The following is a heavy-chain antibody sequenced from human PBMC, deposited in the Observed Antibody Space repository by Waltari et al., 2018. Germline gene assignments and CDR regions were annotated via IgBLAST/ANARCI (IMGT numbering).Heavy chain of an antibody. CDR2: IKEDGSEK. Sequence: EVQLVESGGDSVQPGGSLRLSCAASGFIFSNYWMTWVCQAPGKGLEWVAKIKEDGSEKDYVDSVKGRFTISRDNAGNSMDLEMNSLRVEDTAVYYCARDGRLYYDFWSGSYGLDAWGQGTTVIISS. CDR1: GFIFSNYW. V-gene: IGHV3-7*01. J-gene: IGHJ6*02. CDR3: ARDGRLYYDFWSGSYGLDA. D-gene: IGHD3-3*01.